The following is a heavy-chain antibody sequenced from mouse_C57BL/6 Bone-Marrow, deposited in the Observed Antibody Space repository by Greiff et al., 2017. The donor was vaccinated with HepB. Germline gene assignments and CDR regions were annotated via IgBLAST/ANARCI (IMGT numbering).Heavy chain of an antibody. CDR3: ARCEKLDYYAMDY. J-gene: IGHJ4*01. D-gene: IGHD4-1*01. V-gene: IGHV1-80*01. CDR2: IYPGDGDT. Sequence: VKLLESGAELVKPGASVKISCKASGYAFSSYWMNWVKQRPGKGLEWIGQIYPGDGDTNYNGKFKGKATLTADKSSSTAYMQLSSLTSEDSAVYFCARCEKLDYYAMDYWGQGTSVTVSS. CDR1: GYAFSSYW.